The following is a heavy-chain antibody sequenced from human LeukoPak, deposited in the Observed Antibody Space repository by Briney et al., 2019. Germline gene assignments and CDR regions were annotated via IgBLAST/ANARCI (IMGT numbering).Heavy chain of an antibody. CDR3: ARGGEYGTGSYYRGCFDY. CDR1: GYSFTAFY. J-gene: IGHJ4*02. Sequence: ASVKVSCKASGYSFTAFYIHWVRQAPGQGLEWMGWIHPRSGETNYAYKFRGRVTMTRDTSISTTYMDLGSLGSDDTAVYYCARGGEYGTGSYYRGCFDYWGQGTLVTVSS. D-gene: IGHD3-10*01. CDR2: IHPRSGET. V-gene: IGHV1-2*02.